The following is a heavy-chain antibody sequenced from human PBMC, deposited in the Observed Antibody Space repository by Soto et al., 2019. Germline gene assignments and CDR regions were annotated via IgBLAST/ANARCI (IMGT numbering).Heavy chain of an antibody. D-gene: IGHD2-15*01. J-gene: IGHJ5*02. CDR1: GYTFTDYY. V-gene: IGHV1-2*02. Sequence: ASVKVSCKASGYTFTDYYIHWVRQAPGQGLEWMGWINPNSGGTNYAQNFQGRVTMTRDTSISTAYMELSRLISDDTAVYYCARGDVRVVASFDPWGQGALVNVSS. CDR2: INPNSGGT. CDR3: ARGDVRVVASFDP.